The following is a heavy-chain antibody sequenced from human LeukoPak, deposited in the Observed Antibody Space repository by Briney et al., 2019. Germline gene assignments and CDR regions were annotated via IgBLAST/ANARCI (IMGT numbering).Heavy chain of an antibody. D-gene: IGHD1-26*01. J-gene: IGHJ3*02. CDR1: GFTFSNYG. V-gene: IGHV3-21*01. Sequence: PGGSLRLSCAASGFTFSNYGMNWVRQAPGKGLEWVSSISSSGSYIYYAESMKGRFTISRDSGKNSLYLQMNSLRAEDTAVYYCARDHSGGSYAFDIWGQGTMVTVSS. CDR3: ARDHSGGSYAFDI. CDR2: ISSSGSYI.